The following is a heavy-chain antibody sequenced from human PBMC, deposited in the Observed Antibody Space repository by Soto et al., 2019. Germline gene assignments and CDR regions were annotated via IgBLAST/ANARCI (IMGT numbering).Heavy chain of an antibody. CDR2: INSDGSRT. D-gene: IGHD3-22*01. J-gene: IGHJ4*02. V-gene: IGHV3-74*01. CDR3: ARVDGVYYDGNGYLGRH. CDR1: GFTFSSYW. Sequence: EVQLVESGGGIVQPGGSLRLSCAASGFTFSSYWMHWVRQAPGKGLVWVSRINSDGSRTSYADSAKGRFTISRDNAKNTVYLQMNRLRAEDTSVDYCARVDGVYYDGNGYLGRHWGQGTLVTVSS.